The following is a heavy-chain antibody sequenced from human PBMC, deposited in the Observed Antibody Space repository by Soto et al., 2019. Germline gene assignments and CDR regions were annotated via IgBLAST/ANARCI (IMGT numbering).Heavy chain of an antibody. J-gene: IGHJ4*01. CDR3: ANGESSGWPAFDY. D-gene: IGHD6-19*01. CDR1: GFTFSTYA. CDR2: ISATDGGT. V-gene: IGHV3-23*01. Sequence: EVQLLESGGGLVQPGGSLGLSCAASGFTFSTYAMSWVRQAPGKGLEWVSTISATDGGTYYADSVTGRFTISRDNSKNTLSLQPTSLRADDTAVYYCANGESSGWPAFDYWGHETLVTVSS.